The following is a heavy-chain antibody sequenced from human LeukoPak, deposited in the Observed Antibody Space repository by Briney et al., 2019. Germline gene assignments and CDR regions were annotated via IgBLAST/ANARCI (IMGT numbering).Heavy chain of an antibody. V-gene: IGHV1-2*02. CDR2: INPNSGGT. Sequence: ASVKVSCKASGYTFTGYYMHWVRQAPGQGLEWMGWINPNSGGTNYAQKFQGRVTMTRDTSISTAYMELSRLRSDDTAVYYCARDWGIYSSGWYAKNWFDPWGQGTLVTVSS. CDR3: ARDWGIYSSGWYAKNWFDP. CDR1: GYTFTGYY. J-gene: IGHJ5*02. D-gene: IGHD6-19*01.